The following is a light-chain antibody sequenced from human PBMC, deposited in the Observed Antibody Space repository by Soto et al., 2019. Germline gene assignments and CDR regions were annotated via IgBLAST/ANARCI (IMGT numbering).Light chain of an antibody. CDR3: QQRQYWPPIT. Sequence: TQYPSSLSASIGDRVTITCRASLNFNSYLAWYQQKPGQAPRLLIYDASNRAAGIPARFSGSGSGTDFTLTISSLEPEDFAIYYCQQRQYWPPITFGQGTRLEIK. CDR1: LNFNSY. V-gene: IGKV3-11*01. J-gene: IGKJ5*01. CDR2: DAS.